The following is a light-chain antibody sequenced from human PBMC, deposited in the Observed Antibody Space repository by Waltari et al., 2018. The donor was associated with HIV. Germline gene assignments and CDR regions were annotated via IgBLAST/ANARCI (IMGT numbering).Light chain of an antibody. CDR3: QQYFNAPIT. Sequence: DIVMTQSPDSLALSLGARATINCKSSRSILYNSNNKTYLAWYQQKPGQPPQLLIYWASTREFGVPDRFSGSGSGTNFTLTISSLQTEDVAVYYCQQYFNAPITFGGGTRVEI. CDR2: WAS. J-gene: IGKJ4*01. V-gene: IGKV4-1*01. CDR1: RSILYNSNNKTY.